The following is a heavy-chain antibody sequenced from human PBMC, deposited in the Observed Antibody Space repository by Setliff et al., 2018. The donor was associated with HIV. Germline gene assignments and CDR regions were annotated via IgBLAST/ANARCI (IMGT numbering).Heavy chain of an antibody. D-gene: IGHD2-2*01. CDR3: VRGRGPMHGDAFDV. J-gene: IGHJ3*01. V-gene: IGHV4-39*02. Sequence: SETLSLTCTVSGGSISSSSYYWGWVRQPPGKGLEWIGNIYYGGRAYYNPSLRSRVTISIDTTMDSFSLKLSSVTASDTAVYYCVRGRGPMHGDAFDVWGRGTMVTVSS. CDR2: IYYGGRA. CDR1: GGSISSSSYY.